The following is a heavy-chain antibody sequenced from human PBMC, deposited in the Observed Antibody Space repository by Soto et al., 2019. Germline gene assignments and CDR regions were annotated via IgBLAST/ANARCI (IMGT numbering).Heavy chain of an antibody. J-gene: IGHJ3*02. V-gene: IGHV3-9*01. Sequence: EVQLVESGGGLVQPGRSLRLSCAASGFTFDDYAMHWVRQAPGKGLEWVSGISWNSGSIGYADSVKGRFTISRDNAKNSLYLQMNSLRAEDTALYYCAKYGSSIDAFDIWGQGTMVTVSS. CDR3: AKYGSSIDAFDI. D-gene: IGHD6-6*01. CDR2: ISWNSGSI. CDR1: GFTFDDYA.